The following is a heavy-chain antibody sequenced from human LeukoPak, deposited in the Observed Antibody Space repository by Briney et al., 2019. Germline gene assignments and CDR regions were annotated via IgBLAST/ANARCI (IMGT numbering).Heavy chain of an antibody. CDR2: IWYDGSNK. CDR1: GFTFSSYG. D-gene: IGHD2-2*02. V-gene: IGHV3-33*01. CDR3: ARGGDLYTFDY. J-gene: IGHJ4*02. Sequence: GGSLRLSCAASGFTFSSYGMHWVRQAPGKGLEWVAVIWYDGSNKYYADSVKGRFTISRDNAKNSLYLQMNSLRAEDTAVYYCARGGDLYTFDYWGQGTLVTVSS.